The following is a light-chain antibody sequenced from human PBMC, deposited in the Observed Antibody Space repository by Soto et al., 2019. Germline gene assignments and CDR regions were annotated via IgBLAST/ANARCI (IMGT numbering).Light chain of an antibody. V-gene: IGLV2-11*01. CDR1: SSDVGGYNY. J-gene: IGLJ1*01. Sequence: QSVLTQPRSVSGSPGQSGTISFTGTSSDVGGYNYVSWYQHHTGKAPKLMIYDVDKRPSGVPGRFSGSKSGNTASLTISGLQAEDEADYYSCSNAGSYPFVFGTGTKVTVL. CDR3: CSNAGSYPFV. CDR2: DVD.